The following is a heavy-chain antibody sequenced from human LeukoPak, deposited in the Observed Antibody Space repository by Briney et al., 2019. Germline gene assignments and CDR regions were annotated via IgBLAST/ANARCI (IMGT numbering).Heavy chain of an antibody. D-gene: IGHD3-3*01. Sequence: GGSLRLSCAASGFTFSSYAMHWVRQAPGKGLEWVAVISYDGSNKYYADSVKGRFTISRDNSKNTLYLQMNSLRAEDTAVYYCARDNQEGYDLWSNKAISTYYYYYGMDVWGQGTTVTVSS. CDR1: GFTFSSYA. CDR2: ISYDGSNK. V-gene: IGHV3-30-3*01. J-gene: IGHJ6*02. CDR3: ARDNQEGYDLWSNKAISTYYYYYGMDV.